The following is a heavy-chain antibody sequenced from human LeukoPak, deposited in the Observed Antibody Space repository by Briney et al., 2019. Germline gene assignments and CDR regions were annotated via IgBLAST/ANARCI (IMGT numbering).Heavy chain of an antibody. D-gene: IGHD6-19*01. V-gene: IGHV4-39*01. CDR1: GDSIRSSAYY. Sequence: PSKTLSLTCTVSGDSIRSSAYYWGWIRQPPGKGLQWTGSIYFSGNTDYNPSLKSRVTISIDTSKNQFSLKLTSVTAADTAVYYCARQVAGIGLYYFDYWGQGTLVTVSS. CDR2: IYFSGNT. J-gene: IGHJ4*02. CDR3: ARQVAGIGLYYFDY.